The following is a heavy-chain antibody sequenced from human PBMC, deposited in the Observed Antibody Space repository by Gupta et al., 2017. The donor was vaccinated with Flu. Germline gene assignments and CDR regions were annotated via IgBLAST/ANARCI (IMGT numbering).Heavy chain of an antibody. CDR2: IIPIFVTA. J-gene: IGHJ4*02. CDR1: GDMFSSYA. D-gene: IGHD2-21*02. Sequence: QVQLVQSGAEVKKPGSSVKVSCTASGDMFSSYAISWVRQAPGQGLEWVGGIIPIFVTANYAQKFLGRVTITADESTSTAYMELTGLRSEDTALYYCATRGPCGGDCSVYYFDYWGQGTRVTVSS. CDR3: ATRGPCGGDCSVYYFDY. V-gene: IGHV1-69*01.